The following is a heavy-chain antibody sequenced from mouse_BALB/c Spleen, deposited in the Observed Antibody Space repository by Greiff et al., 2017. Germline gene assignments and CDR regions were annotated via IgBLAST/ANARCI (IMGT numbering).Heavy chain of an antibody. CDR1: GFSLSRYS. J-gene: IGHJ4*01. CDR2: IWGGGST. V-gene: IGHV2-6-4*01. D-gene: IGHD2-4*01. Sequence: VQLVESGPGLVAPSQSLSITCTVSGFSLSRYSVHWVRQPPGKGLEWLGMIWGGGSTDYNSALKSRLSISKDNSKSQVFLKMNSLQTDDTAMYDCARIYYDYDESMDYWGQGTSVTVSS. CDR3: ARIYYDYDESMDY.